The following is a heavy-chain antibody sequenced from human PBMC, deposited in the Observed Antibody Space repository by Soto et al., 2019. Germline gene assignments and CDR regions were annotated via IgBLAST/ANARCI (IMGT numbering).Heavy chain of an antibody. Sequence: GGSLRLSCAASGFTFSSYWMHWVRQAPGKGLVWVSRINSDGSSTSYADSVKGRFTISRDNAKNTLYLQMNSLRAEDTAVYYCARVGYYDILTGSRSGHYFDYWGQGTLVTVSS. CDR2: INSDGSST. D-gene: IGHD3-9*01. V-gene: IGHV3-74*01. CDR1: GFTFSSYW. CDR3: ARVGYYDILTGSRSGHYFDY. J-gene: IGHJ4*02.